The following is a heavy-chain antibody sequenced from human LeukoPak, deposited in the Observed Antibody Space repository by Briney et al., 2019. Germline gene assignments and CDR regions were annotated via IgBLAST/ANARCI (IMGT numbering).Heavy chain of an antibody. CDR3: AKGNGGYSYSDY. Sequence: PGGSLRLSCAASGFTFSSYALSWVRQAPGKGLEWVSAISGSVGSTYYADSVKGRFTISRDNSKNTLYLQMNSLRAEDTAVYYCAKGNGGYSYSDYWGQGTLVTVSS. V-gene: IGHV3-23*01. CDR2: ISGSVGST. CDR1: GFTFSSYA. D-gene: IGHD5-18*01. J-gene: IGHJ4*02.